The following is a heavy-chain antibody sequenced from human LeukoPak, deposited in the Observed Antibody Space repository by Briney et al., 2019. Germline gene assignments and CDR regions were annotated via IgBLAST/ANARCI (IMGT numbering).Heavy chain of an antibody. CDR3: ATSHSRSTKYGSGWHFDY. Sequence: GGSLRLSCAASGFTFSSYAMHWVRQAPGNGLEWVAVISYDGSNKYYADSVKGRFTISRDNSKNTLYLQMNSLRAEDTAVYYCATSHSRSTKYGSGWHFDYWGQGTLVTVSS. CDR2: ISYDGSNK. CDR1: GFTFSSYA. D-gene: IGHD6-19*01. V-gene: IGHV3-30*14. J-gene: IGHJ4*02.